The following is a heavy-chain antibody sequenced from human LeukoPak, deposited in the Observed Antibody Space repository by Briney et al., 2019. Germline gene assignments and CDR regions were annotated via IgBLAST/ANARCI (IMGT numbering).Heavy chain of an antibody. Sequence: PGESLKISCKVSGYNFPTYWMAWVRQMPGKGLEWMGIIYPGDSDTRYSPSFEGQVTISVDRSISTASLQCSSLKASDTAIYCCAIHVGAYGHDYWGQGTLVTVSA. CDR1: GYNFPTYW. D-gene: IGHD1-26*01. V-gene: IGHV5-51*01. J-gene: IGHJ4*02. CDR3: AIHVGAYGHDY. CDR2: IYPGDSDT.